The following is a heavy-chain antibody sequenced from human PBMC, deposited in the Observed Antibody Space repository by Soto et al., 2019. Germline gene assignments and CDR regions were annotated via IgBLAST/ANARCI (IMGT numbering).Heavy chain of an antibody. CDR3: ARAAATHFGVAPYNRFDP. CDR2: IYNSGST. D-gene: IGHD3-3*01. CDR1: GGSISSGGYY. V-gene: IGHV4-31*03. Sequence: SDPLSLTCTVSGGSISSGGYYWSWIRQHPGKGLEWIEYIYNSGSTYYNPSLKSRVTISIDTSKNQFSLKPSSVTAANTAVYYCARAAATHFGVAPYNRFDPWGQGTLVTVYS. J-gene: IGHJ5*02.